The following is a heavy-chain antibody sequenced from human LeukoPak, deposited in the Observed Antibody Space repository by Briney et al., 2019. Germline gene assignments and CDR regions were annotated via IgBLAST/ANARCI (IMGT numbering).Heavy chain of an antibody. CDR2: ISSSGSTI. CDR3: AAPRAAGNL. Sequence: GGSLRLSRSASGFTFSYYYMSWMRPAAGKGREGVSYISSSGSTIYCADPVQGRFTISRDHAKNSLYLQMNSLRVEDTAVYYSAAPRAAGNLWGQGTLVTDS. D-gene: IGHD6-13*01. V-gene: IGHV3-11*01. CDR1: GFTFSYYY. J-gene: IGHJ5*02.